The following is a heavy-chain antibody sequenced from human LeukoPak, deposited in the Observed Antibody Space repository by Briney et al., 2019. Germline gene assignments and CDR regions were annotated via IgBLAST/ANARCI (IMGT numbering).Heavy chain of an antibody. D-gene: IGHD6-13*01. CDR2: IIPIFGTA. J-gene: IGHJ3*02. CDR3: ARDLSSSWPRGAFDI. Sequence: GASVKVSCKASGGTFSSYAISWVRQAPGQGLEWMGGIIPIFGTANYAQKFQGRVTITTDESTSTAYMELSSLRSEDTAVYYCARDLSSSWPRGAFDIWGQGTMVTVSS. CDR1: GGTFSSYA. V-gene: IGHV1-69*05.